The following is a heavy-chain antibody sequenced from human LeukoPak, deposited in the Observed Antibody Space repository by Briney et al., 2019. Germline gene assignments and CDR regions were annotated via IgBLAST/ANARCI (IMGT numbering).Heavy chain of an antibody. Sequence: PSETLSLTCAVYGGSFSGYYWSWIRQPPGKGLEWIGEINHSGSTNYNPSLKSRVTISVDTSKNQFSLKLSSVTAADTAVYYCARHRYGSGSYYNAPTIPPFDYWGQGTLVTVSS. D-gene: IGHD3-10*01. CDR3: ARHRYGSGSYYNAPTIPPFDY. J-gene: IGHJ4*02. V-gene: IGHV4-34*01. CDR1: GGSFSGYY. CDR2: INHSGST.